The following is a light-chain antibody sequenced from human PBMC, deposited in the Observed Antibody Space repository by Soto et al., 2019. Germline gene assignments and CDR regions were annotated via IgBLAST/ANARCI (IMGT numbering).Light chain of an antibody. CDR3: ATWDDSLNGFYV. CDR1: TSNIGSNY. V-gene: IGLV1-47*01. Sequence: QSVLTQPPSASGTPGQRFTISCSLITSNIGSNYVYWYQQLPGTAPKLLIYRNNQRPSGVPDRFSGSKSGTSASLAISGLRSDDEADYFCATWDDSLNGFYVFGTGTKVTVL. CDR2: RNN. J-gene: IGLJ1*01.